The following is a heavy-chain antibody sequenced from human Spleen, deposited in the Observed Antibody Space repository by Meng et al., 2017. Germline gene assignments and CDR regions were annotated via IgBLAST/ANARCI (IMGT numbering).Heavy chain of an antibody. CDR2: IWYDGSNK. V-gene: IGHV3-33*01. D-gene: IGHD5-18*01. J-gene: IGHJ4*02. CDR1: GFTFSSYG. Sequence: GESLKISCAASGFTFSSYGMHWVRQAPGKGLEWVAVIWYDGSNKYYADSVKGRFTISRDNSKNTLYLQMNSLRAEDTAVYYCARVYGYSYGTFDYCGQGTLVVASS. CDR3: ARVYGYSYGTFDY.